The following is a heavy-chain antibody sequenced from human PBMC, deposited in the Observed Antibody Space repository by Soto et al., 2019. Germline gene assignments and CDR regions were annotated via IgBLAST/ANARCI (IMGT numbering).Heavy chain of an antibody. Sequence: QVQLVESGGGVVQPGKSLRLSCVASGFMFKSYPMHWVRQAPGKGLEWVAAISYDGSNKYFAESVKGRFTISRDNSKNTLYLQMNSLRAEDTAVYYCVRDSPLMIHWGAFDVWGQGTILTVSS. V-gene: IGHV3-30*03. CDR2: ISYDGSNK. CDR1: GFMFKSYP. D-gene: IGHD7-27*01. J-gene: IGHJ3*01. CDR3: VRDSPLMIHWGAFDV.